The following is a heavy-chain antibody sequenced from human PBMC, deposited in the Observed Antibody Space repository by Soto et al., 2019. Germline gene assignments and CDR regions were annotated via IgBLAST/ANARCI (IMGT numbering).Heavy chain of an antibody. CDR2: ISGSGGST. CDR3: AKYLGYDFWRGNPSPEYYYYMDV. CDR1: GFTFSSYA. J-gene: IGHJ6*03. Sequence: GGSLRLSCAASGFTFSSYAMSWVRQAPGKGLEWVSAISGSGGSTYYADSVKGRFTISRDNSKNTLYLQMNSLRAEDTAVYYCAKYLGYDFWRGNPSPEYYYYMDVWGKGTTVTVSS. V-gene: IGHV3-23*01. D-gene: IGHD3-3*01.